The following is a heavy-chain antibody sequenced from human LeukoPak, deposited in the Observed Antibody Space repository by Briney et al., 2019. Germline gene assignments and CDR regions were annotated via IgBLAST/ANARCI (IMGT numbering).Heavy chain of an antibody. CDR3: ARGKGSSSGLDY. CDR1: GFTFDDYA. D-gene: IGHD6-13*01. V-gene: IGHV3-9*01. CDR2: ISWNSGSI. J-gene: IGHJ4*02. Sequence: PGGSLRLSCAASGFTFDDYAMHWVRQAPGKGLEWVSGISWNSGSIGYADSVKGRFTISRDNAKNSLYLQMNSLRAEDTALYYCARGKGSSSGLDYWGQGTLVTVSS.